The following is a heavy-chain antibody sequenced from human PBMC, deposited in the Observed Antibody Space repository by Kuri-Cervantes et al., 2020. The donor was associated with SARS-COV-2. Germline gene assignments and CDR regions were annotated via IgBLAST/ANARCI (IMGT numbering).Heavy chain of an antibody. CDR1: GYSISSGYY. V-gene: IGHV4-4*07. CDR2: IYTSGST. CDR3: ARHTIFGAHDAFDI. D-gene: IGHD3-3*01. J-gene: IGHJ3*02. Sequence: SETLSLTCAVSGYSISSGYYWSWIRQPAGKGLEWIGRIYTSGSTNYNPSLKSRVTMSVDTSKNQFSLKLSSVTAADTAVYYCARHTIFGAHDAFDIWGQGTMVTVSS.